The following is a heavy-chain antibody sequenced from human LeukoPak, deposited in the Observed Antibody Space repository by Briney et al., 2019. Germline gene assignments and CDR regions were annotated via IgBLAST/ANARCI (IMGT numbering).Heavy chain of an antibody. CDR1: GFTFSSYW. D-gene: IGHD5-18*01. CDR3: ARDTAMVTYWFDP. V-gene: IGHV3-74*01. CDR2: INSDGSST. J-gene: IGHJ5*02. Sequence: GGSLRLSCAISGFTFSSYWMHWVRQVPGKGLVWVSRINSDGSSTYHADSVKGRFTISRDNSKNTLYLQMNSLRAEDTAVYYCARDTAMVTYWFDPWGQGTLVTV.